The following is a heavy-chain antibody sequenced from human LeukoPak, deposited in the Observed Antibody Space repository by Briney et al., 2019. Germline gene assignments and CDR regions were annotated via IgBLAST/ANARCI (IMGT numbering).Heavy chain of an antibody. V-gene: IGHV3-23*01. J-gene: IGHJ5*02. CDR1: GFTFSSYA. CDR3: AKDPRYSSSSNWFDP. Sequence: GGSLRLSCAASGFTFSSYAMSWVRQALGKGLEWVSAISGSGGSTYYADSVKGRFTISRDNSKNTLYLQMNSLRAEDTAVYYCAKDPRYSSSSNWFDPWGQGTLVTVSS. D-gene: IGHD6-6*01. CDR2: ISGSGGST.